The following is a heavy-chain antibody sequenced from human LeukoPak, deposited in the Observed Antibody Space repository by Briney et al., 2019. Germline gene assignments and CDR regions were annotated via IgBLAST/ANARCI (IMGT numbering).Heavy chain of an antibody. D-gene: IGHD3-22*01. CDR1: GFTFTSFA. Sequence: GGSLRLSCTASGFTFTSFAMSWVRQAPGKGPEWVSTILHSNASTNYADSVKGRFTISRDNSKNTLYLQMNSLRAEDTAVYYCAKDRPNYYGSNGHYYKLNGDYWGQGTLVTVSS. J-gene: IGHJ4*02. CDR3: AKDRPNYYGSNGHYYKLNGDY. CDR2: ILHSNAST. V-gene: IGHV3-23*01.